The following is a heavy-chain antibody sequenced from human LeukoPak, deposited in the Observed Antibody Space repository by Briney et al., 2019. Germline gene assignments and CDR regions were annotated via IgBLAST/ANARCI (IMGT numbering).Heavy chain of an antibody. Sequence: GGSLRLSCAASGFTFSSYAMSWVRQAPGKGLEWVSAISGSGGSTYYADSVKGRFTISRDNAKNSLYLQMNSLRAEDTAVYYCTRVLYSSGWYGDHYWGQGTLVTVSS. CDR2: ISGSGGST. D-gene: IGHD6-19*01. J-gene: IGHJ4*02. CDR1: GFTFSSYA. V-gene: IGHV3-23*01. CDR3: TRVLYSSGWYGDHY.